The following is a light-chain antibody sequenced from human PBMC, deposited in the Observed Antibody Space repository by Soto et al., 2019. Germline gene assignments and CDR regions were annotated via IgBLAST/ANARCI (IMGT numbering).Light chain of an antibody. CDR1: SKDSSYA. J-gene: IGLJ2*01. Sequence: QSVLTQSPSASASLGASVKLTCTLSSKDSSYAIAWHHQQPEKGPRYLMKLNSDGSHSKGDGIPDRFSGSSSGAERYLTISSLQSEDEADYYCQTWGTGGVVFGGGTKLTVL. V-gene: IGLV4-69*01. CDR2: LNSDGSH. CDR3: QTWGTGGVV.